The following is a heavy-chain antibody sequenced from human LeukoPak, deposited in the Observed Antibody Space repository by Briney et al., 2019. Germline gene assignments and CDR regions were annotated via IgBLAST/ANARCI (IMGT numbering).Heavy chain of an antibody. CDR3: AKGPRDGYNSYYFDY. CDR1: GFTFSSYA. Sequence: PGGSLRLSCAASGFTFSSYAMSWVRQAPGKGLEWVSAISGSGGSTYYADSVKGRFTISRDNSKNTLYLQMNSLRAEDTAVYYCAKGPRDGYNSYYFDYWGQGTLVTVSS. J-gene: IGHJ4*02. D-gene: IGHD5-24*01. V-gene: IGHV3-23*01. CDR2: ISGSGGST.